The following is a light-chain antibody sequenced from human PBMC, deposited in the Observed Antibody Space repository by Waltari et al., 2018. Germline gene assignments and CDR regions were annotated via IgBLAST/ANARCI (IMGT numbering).Light chain of an antibody. CDR3: QQYFSIPYT. V-gene: IGKV4-1*01. CDR2: WAS. CDR1: QNLLYSINNKNY. J-gene: IGKJ3*01. Sequence: DIVMTQSPDSLQLSLGERAHITCTSSQNLLYSINNKNYLAWYQQKPGQSPRLLFYWASIRDSGVPDRFSGSGSGTEFTLTISSLQASDVAVYFCQQYFSIPYTFGPGTKVDIK.